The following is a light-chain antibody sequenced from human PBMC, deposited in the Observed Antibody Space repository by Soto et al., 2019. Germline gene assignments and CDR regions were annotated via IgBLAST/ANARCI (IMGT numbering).Light chain of an antibody. CDR3: TSFSSTTPIV. CDR2: DVN. V-gene: IGLV2-14*03. J-gene: IGLJ3*02. Sequence: QSVLTQPASVSGSPGQSIIISCTGTSSDIGAYNYVAWYQHHPGKAPKLMIYDVNSRPSGVSNRFSGSKSGNTASLTISGLQPEVEADYYCTSFSSTTPIVFGGGTKLTVL. CDR1: SSDIGAYNY.